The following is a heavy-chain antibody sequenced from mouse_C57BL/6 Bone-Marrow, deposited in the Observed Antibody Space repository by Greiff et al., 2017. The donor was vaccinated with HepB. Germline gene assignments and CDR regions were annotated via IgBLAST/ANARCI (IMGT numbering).Heavy chain of an antibody. J-gene: IGHJ3*01. CDR3: ARRRYYDYLFAY. Sequence: QVQLQQPGAELVKPGASVKMSCKASGYTFTSYWITWVKQRPGQGLEWIGDIYPGSGSTNYNEKFKSKATLTVDTSSSTAYMQLSSLTSEDSAVYYCARRRYYDYLFAYWGQGTLVTVSA. CDR2: IYPGSGST. V-gene: IGHV1-55*01. CDR1: GYTFTSYW. D-gene: IGHD2-4*01.